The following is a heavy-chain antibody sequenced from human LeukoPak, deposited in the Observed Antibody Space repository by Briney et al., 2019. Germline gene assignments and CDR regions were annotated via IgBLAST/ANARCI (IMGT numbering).Heavy chain of an antibody. V-gene: IGHV3-23*01. J-gene: IGHJ4*02. D-gene: IGHD1-26*01. CDR1: GFIFSSYA. CDR2: VSNGGNT. Sequence: GGSLRLSCAASGFIFSSYAMNWVRQAPGKGLEWVSSVSNGGNTYYADSVKGRFTISRDNSKNTLSLQMNSLRAEDTAVYYCAKGRSGNYYNFDSWGQGTLVTVSS. CDR3: AKGRSGNYYNFDS.